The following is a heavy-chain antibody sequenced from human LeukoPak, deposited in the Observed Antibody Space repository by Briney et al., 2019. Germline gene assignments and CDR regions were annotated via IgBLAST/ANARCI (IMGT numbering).Heavy chain of an antibody. J-gene: IGHJ4*02. CDR1: GGSFSGYY. D-gene: IGHD3-9*01. Sequence: SETLSLTCAVYGGSFSGYYWSWIRQPPGKGLEWIGEINHSGSTNYNPSLKSRVAISVDTSKNQFSLKLSSVTAADTAVYYCARVGYDISTHFDYWGQGTLVTVSS. V-gene: IGHV4-34*01. CDR3: ARVGYDISTHFDY. CDR2: INHSGST.